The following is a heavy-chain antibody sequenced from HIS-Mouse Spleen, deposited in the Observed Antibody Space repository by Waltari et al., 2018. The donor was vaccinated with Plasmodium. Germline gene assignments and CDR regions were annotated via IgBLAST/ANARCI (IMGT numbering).Heavy chain of an antibody. D-gene: IGHD3-9*01. V-gene: IGHV3-21*01. CDR1: GFTFSYYR. Sequence: EVQLVESGGGLVKPGGSLRLSCAASGFTFSYYRMNWVRQAPGKGLEWVSSISSSSSDIYYADSGKGRFTISRDNAKNSLYLQMNSLRAEDTAVYYCAREDILTGYYNDYWYFDLWGRGSLVTVSS. J-gene: IGHJ2*01. CDR3: AREDILTGYYNDYWYFDL. CDR2: ISSSSSDI.